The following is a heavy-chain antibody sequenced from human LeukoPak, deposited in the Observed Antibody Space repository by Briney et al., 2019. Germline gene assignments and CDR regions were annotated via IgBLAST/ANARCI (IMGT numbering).Heavy chain of an antibody. D-gene: IGHD3-16*01. CDR3: ATSMGGGNVDY. CDR1: GFTFSSYA. Sequence: PGGSLRLSCAASGFTFSSYAMSWVRQAPGKGLEWVSAISGSGGSTYYADPVKGGFTISRDNSKNTLYRQMNSLRAEDTAVYYCATSMGGGNVDYWGQGTLVTVSS. V-gene: IGHV3-23*01. CDR2: ISGSGGST. J-gene: IGHJ4*02.